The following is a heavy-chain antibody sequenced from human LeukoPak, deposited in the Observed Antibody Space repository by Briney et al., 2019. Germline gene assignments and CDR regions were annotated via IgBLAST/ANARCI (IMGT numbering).Heavy chain of an antibody. V-gene: IGHV1-69*05. D-gene: IGHD6-19*01. J-gene: IGHJ4*02. CDR3: ARESDDSSGQFDY. CDR2: IIPIFGPA. CDR1: GGSFSSYA. Sequence: GSSVKVSCKASGGSFSSYAISWVRQAPGQGLEWMGGIIPIFGPANYAQKFQGRVTITTDESTSTAYMELSSLRSEDTAVYYCARESDDSSGQFDYWGQGTLVTVSS.